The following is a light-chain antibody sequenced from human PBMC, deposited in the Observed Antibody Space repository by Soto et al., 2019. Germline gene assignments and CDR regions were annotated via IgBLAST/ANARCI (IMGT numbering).Light chain of an antibody. Sequence: EIVMTQSPATLSVSPGERATLSCRASQSVSSNLAWYQQKPGQAPRLLIYGASTRATGIPARFSGSGPGTEFTLTISSLQSEDFAVYYCQQYNNWPLYTFGQGTKLEIK. CDR3: QQYNNWPLYT. CDR1: QSVSSN. J-gene: IGKJ2*01. CDR2: GAS. V-gene: IGKV3-15*01.